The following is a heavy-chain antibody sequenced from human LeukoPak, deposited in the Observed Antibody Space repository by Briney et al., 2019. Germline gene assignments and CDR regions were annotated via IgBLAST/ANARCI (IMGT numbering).Heavy chain of an antibody. Sequence: ASVTVSCKASGYTFHSYDINWVRQATGDGLEWLGWMNPNRGNTGYAQKLQGRVTMTRNTSISTAYMELSSLRSEDTAVYYCARFYYDSTPSAFDIWGQGTMVTVSS. J-gene: IGHJ3*02. CDR1: GYTFHSYD. CDR2: MNPNRGNT. V-gene: IGHV1-8*01. D-gene: IGHD3-22*01. CDR3: ARFYYDSTPSAFDI.